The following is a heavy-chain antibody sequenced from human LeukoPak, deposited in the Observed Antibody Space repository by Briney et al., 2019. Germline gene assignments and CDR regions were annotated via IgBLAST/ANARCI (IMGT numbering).Heavy chain of an antibody. CDR1: GGSINSNNYY. D-gene: IGHD3-3*01. V-gene: IGHV4-39*05. CDR3: QSRYLEWLLEY. Sequence: ASETPSLTCTVSGGSINSNNYYWGWIRQPPGKGLEWIGSIYSSGSAYYNPSLKSRVTISVDTSKNQFSLRLSSVTAADTAVYYCQSRYLEWLLEYWGQGTLVTVSS. J-gene: IGHJ4*02. CDR2: IYSSGSA.